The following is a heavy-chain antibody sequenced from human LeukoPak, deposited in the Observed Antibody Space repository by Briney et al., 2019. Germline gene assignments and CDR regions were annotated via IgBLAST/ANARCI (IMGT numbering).Heavy chain of an antibody. D-gene: IGHD3-10*01. Sequence: ASVKVSCKASGYTLTGYYMHWVRQAPGQGLEWMGWINPNSGGTNYAQKFQGRVTMTRDTSISTAYMELSRLRSDDTAVYYCARDSNRLWFGAKKQYNWFDPWGQGTLVTVSS. CDR1: GYTLTGYY. CDR2: INPNSGGT. J-gene: IGHJ5*02. CDR3: ARDSNRLWFGAKKQYNWFDP. V-gene: IGHV1-2*02.